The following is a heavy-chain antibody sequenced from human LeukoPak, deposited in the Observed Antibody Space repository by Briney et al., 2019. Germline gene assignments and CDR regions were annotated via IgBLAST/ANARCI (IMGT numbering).Heavy chain of an antibody. Sequence: SETLSLTCAVSRGSISSNNWWSWVRQPPGKRLEWIAEIYHSGSTNYNPSLKSRVTISVDKSKNQFSLKLNSVTAADTAMYYCARDSYYFGSGSDNPPYNWFDPWGQGTLVTVSS. D-gene: IGHD3-10*01. V-gene: IGHV4-4*02. CDR2: IYHSGST. CDR1: RGSISSNNW. CDR3: ARDSYYFGSGSDNPPYNWFDP. J-gene: IGHJ5*02.